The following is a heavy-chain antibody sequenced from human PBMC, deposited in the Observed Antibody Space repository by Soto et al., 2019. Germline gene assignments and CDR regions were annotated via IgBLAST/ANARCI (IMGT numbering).Heavy chain of an antibody. CDR3: AREFSYQHPWFDP. CDR1: GGTFSSYA. Sequence: ASVKVSCKASGGTFSSYAISWVRQAPGQGLEWMGGIIPIFGTANYAQKFQGRVTITADESTSTAYMELSSLRSEDTAVYYCAREFSYQHPWFDPWGQGTLVTV. V-gene: IGHV1-69*13. CDR2: IIPIFGTA. J-gene: IGHJ5*02. D-gene: IGHD2-2*01.